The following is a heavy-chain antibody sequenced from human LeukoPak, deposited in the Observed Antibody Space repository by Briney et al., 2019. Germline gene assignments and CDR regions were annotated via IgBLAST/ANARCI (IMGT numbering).Heavy chain of an antibody. CDR2: ISASGVST. CDR3: TTRLQHHFDY. Sequence: GGSLRLSCAASGFTFSDSAMTWVRQAPGKGLEWVSLISASGVSTYYADSVKGRFTISRDDFLNVVYLQMNSLTVEDTAVYYCTTRLQHHFDYWGQGTQVTVSS. D-gene: IGHD4-11*01. J-gene: IGHJ4*02. CDR1: GFTFSDSA. V-gene: IGHV3-23*01.